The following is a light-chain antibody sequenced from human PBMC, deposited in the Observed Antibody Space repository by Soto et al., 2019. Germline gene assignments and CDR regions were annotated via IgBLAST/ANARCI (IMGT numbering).Light chain of an antibody. J-gene: IGKJ4*01. CDR2: GAS. CDR1: QSVNSN. V-gene: IGKV3-15*01. CDR3: QQYGSSPPVT. Sequence: EIMMTQSPVTLSVSPGERATLSCRASQSVNSNLAWYQQKPGQAPRLLIYGASTRATGIPASFIGNGSGTEFTLTASSLQPEDFAVYYCQQYGSSPPVTFGGGTKVEIK.